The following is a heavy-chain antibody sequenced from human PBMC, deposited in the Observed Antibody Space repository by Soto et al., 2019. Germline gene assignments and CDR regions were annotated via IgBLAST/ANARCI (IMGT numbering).Heavy chain of an antibody. D-gene: IGHD6-6*01. CDR3: AKDIAARPAGKFDY. CDR2: ISWNSGSI. Sequence: GGSLRLSCAASGFTFDDYAMHWVRQAPGKGLEWVSGISWNSGSIGYADSVKGRFTISRDNAKNSLYLQMNSLRAEDTALYYCAKDIAARPAGKFDYRAQRTPVPVSS. V-gene: IGHV3-9*01. CDR1: GFTFDDYA. J-gene: IGHJ4*02.